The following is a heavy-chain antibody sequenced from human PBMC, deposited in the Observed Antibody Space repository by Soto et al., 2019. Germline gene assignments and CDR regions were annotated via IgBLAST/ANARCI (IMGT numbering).Heavy chain of an antibody. CDR1: GGSFSGYY. J-gene: IGHJ6*02. D-gene: IGHD4-17*01. Sequence: PSETLSLTCAVYGGSFSGYYWSWIRQPPGKGLEWIGEINHSGSTNYNPSLKSRVTISVDTSKNQFSLKLSSVTAADTAVYYCARVSTGGYYYGMDVWGQGTTVTVSS. CDR2: INHSGST. CDR3: ARVSTGGYYYGMDV. V-gene: IGHV4-34*01.